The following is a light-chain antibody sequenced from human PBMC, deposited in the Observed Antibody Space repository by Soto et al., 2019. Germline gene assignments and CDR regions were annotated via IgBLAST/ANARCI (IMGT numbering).Light chain of an antibody. CDR3: CSSGGSPTYV. V-gene: IGLV2-23*02. CDR2: EVN. J-gene: IGLJ1*01. Sequence: QSVLTQPASVSGSPGQSITMSCIGTSSNVGSYKLVSWYQQHPGKAPKLMIFEVNKRPSGVSNRFSGSKSGNTASLTISGLKVEDEADYYCCSSGGSPTYVFGTGTKVTVL. CDR1: SSNVGSYKL.